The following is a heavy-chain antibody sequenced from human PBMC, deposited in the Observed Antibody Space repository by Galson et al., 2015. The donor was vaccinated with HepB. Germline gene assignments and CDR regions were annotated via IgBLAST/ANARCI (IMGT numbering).Heavy chain of an antibody. CDR2: ISGSGGSK. CDR3: VKDNGYFSSFFDY. V-gene: IGHV3-23*01. D-gene: IGHD5-24*01. CDR1: GFNFNQSG. J-gene: IGHJ4*02. Sequence: SLRLSCAVSGFNFNQSGMNWVRPAPGKGLEWVSGISGSGGSKWYVDSVKGRFTVSRDNSGNRLYLQMIGRRDDDTARYYCVKDNGYFSSFFDYWGQGTPVTVSS.